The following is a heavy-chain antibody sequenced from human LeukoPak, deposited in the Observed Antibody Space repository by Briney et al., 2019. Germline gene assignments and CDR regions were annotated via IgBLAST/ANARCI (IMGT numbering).Heavy chain of an antibody. CDR2: IYHSGST. CDR3: ARGLVGAIDY. J-gene: IGHJ4*02. V-gene: IGHV4-38-2*02. CDR1: GYSISSGYD. D-gene: IGHD1-26*01. Sequence: PSETLSLTCTVSGYSISSGYDWGWIRQPPGKGLKWIGSIYHSGSTYYNPSLKSRVTISVDTSKNQFSLKLSSVTAADTAVYYCARGLVGAIDYWGQGTLVTVSS.